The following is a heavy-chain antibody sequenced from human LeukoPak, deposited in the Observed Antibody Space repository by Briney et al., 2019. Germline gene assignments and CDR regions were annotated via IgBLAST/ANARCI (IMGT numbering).Heavy chain of an antibody. D-gene: IGHD6-13*01. Sequence: SETLSLTCTVSGGSVNRGSYYWSWIRQPPGKGLEWIGYIYYSGSTNYNPSLKSRVTISVDASKRQFSLKLSSVTAADSAMNSFARESIAISGAYYYYGMDVWGQGTTATVSS. CDR2: IYYSGST. CDR3: ARESIAISGAYYYYGMDV. J-gene: IGHJ6*02. CDR1: GGSVNRGSYY. V-gene: IGHV4-61*01.